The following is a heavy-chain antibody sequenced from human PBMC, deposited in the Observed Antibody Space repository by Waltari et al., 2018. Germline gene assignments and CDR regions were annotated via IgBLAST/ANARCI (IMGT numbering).Heavy chain of an antibody. V-gene: IGHV4-59*01. CDR1: GGSISSYY. D-gene: IGHD6-19*01. CDR3: AREHSSGWYPPDAFDI. CDR2: IYYSGST. J-gene: IGHJ3*02. Sequence: QVQLQESGPGLVKPSETLSLTCTVSGGSISSYYWSWIRQPPGKGLEWIGYIYYSGSTNYNPSLKSRVTISVDTSKNQFSLKLSSVTAADTAVYYCAREHSSGWYPPDAFDIWGQGTMVTVSS.